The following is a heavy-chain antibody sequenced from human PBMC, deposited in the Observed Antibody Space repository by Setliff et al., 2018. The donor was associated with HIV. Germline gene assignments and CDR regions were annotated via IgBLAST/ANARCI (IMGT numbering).Heavy chain of an antibody. CDR3: ARHRRLGWTHGGFYLDY. CDR1: GASITAYW. J-gene: IGHJ4*02. V-gene: IGHV4-59*08. Sequence: SETLSLTCTVSGASITAYWWNWIRQPPGKGLEWVGFGHYSGTTSYNPSLNSRVTILVDTSKSQFSLKLTSVTAADTAVYYCARHRRLGWTHGGFYLDYWGQGTLVTVSS. CDR2: GHYSGTT. D-gene: IGHD3-16*01.